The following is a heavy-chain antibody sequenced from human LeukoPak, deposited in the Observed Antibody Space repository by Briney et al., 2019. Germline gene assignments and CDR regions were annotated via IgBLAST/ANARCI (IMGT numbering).Heavy chain of an antibody. CDR3: AREMLIVATD. V-gene: IGHV3-30-3*01. J-gene: IGHJ4*02. D-gene: IGHD5-12*01. CDR1: GFTFSSYA. Sequence: GRSLRLSCAASGFTFSSYAMHWVRQAPGKGLEWVAVISYDGSNKYYADSVKGRFTISRDNSKNTLYLQMNSLRAEDTAVYYCAREMLIVATDRGQGTLVTVSS. CDR2: ISYDGSNK.